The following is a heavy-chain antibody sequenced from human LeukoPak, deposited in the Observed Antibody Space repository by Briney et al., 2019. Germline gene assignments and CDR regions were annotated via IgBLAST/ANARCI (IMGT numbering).Heavy chain of an antibody. J-gene: IGHJ4*02. CDR1: GFTFSNAW. D-gene: IGHD1-14*01. Sequence: GGSLRLSCAASGFTFSNAWMSWVRQAPGKGLEWVGRIKSKTDGGTTDYAAPVKGRFTISRDDSKNTLYLQMNSLKTEDTAMYYCTTDFGVPDSPVGYWGQGTLVTVSS. CDR2: IKSKTDGGTT. V-gene: IGHV3-15*01. CDR3: TTDFGVPDSPVGY.